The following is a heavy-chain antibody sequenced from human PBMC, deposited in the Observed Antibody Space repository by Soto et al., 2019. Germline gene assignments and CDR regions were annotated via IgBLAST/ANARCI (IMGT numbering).Heavy chain of an antibody. D-gene: IGHD6-13*01. J-gene: IGHJ4*02. CDR1: GYTFTSYG. CDR3: ARDMAAGNCDY. CDR2: ISAYNGNT. Sequence: QVQLVQSGAEVKKPGASVKVSCKASGYTFTSYGISWVRQAPGQGLEWRVWISAYNGNTNYAQKVQGRVTMTTDTSTSTDYMELRRLRSDDTAVYYCARDMAAGNCDYWGQGTLVTVSS. V-gene: IGHV1-18*01.